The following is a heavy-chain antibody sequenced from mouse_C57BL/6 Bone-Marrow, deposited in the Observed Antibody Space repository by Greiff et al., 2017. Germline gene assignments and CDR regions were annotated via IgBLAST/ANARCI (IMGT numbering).Heavy chain of an antibody. CDR2: INPNNGGT. Sequence: VQLKQSGPELVKPGASVKISCKASGYTFTDYYMNWVKQSHGKSLEWIGDINPNNGGTSYNQKFKGKATLTVDKSSSTAYMELRSLTSEDSAVYYCARRGYYSNLFDYWGQGTTLTVSS. CDR1: GYTFTDYY. V-gene: IGHV1-26*01. D-gene: IGHD2-5*01. CDR3: ARRGYYSNLFDY. J-gene: IGHJ2*01.